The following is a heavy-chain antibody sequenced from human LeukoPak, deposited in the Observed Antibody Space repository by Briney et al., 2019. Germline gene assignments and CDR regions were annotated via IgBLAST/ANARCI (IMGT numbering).Heavy chain of an antibody. CDR1: GGSISSSSYY. J-gene: IGHJ5*02. CDR3: ARGHYDSSGYYWFDP. V-gene: IGHV4-39*01. D-gene: IGHD3-22*01. CDR2: IYYSGST. Sequence: PSETLSLTCTVSGGSISSSSYYWGWIRQPPGKGLEYIGSIYYSGSTYSNPSLRSRGTISVDTSKNQFSLKLSSVTAADTAVYYCARGHYDSSGYYWFDPWGQGTLVTVSS.